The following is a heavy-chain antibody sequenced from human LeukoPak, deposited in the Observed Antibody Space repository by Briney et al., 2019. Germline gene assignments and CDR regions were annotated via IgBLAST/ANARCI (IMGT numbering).Heavy chain of an antibody. CDR2: FHPENDEI. D-gene: IGHD4-11*01. J-gene: IGHJ4*02. CDR1: GSSLSDLS. CDR3: VTGDHSPYYFHY. Sequence: GASVEVSCTVSGSSLSDLSMHWVRHSPPKGLEWLGGFHPENDEIIYAQNFQGRVTMSEDTSRDTAYMELRSLRSDDTAVYYCVTGDHSPYYFHYWGQGSLVTVSS. V-gene: IGHV1-24*01.